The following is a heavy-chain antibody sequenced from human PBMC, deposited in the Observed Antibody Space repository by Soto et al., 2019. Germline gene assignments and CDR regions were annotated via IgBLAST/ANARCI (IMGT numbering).Heavy chain of an antibody. D-gene: IGHD3-10*01. CDR2: ISYDGSNK. CDR1: GFTFSSYA. Sequence: GGSLRLSCAASGFTFSSYAMHWVRQAPGKGLEWVAVISYDGSNKYYADSVKGRFTISRDNSKNTLYLQMNSLRAEDTAVYYCASLYYYGSGSYYSPYFDYWGQGTLVTVSS. J-gene: IGHJ4*02. CDR3: ASLYYYGSGSYYSPYFDY. V-gene: IGHV3-30-3*01.